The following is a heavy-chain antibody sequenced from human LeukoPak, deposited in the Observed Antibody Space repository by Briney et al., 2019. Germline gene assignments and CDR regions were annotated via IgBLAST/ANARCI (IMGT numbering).Heavy chain of an antibody. V-gene: IGHV2-70*11. J-gene: IGHJ4*02. D-gene: IGHD4/OR15-4a*01. CDR2: IDWDDEK. Sequence: ESGPTLVKPTQTLTLTCTCSGFSLTSRGVCLSWIRQPPGKALEGLARIDWDDEKYYSSSLKTRLTISKDTSKNQVVLTVSDMDPLDTATYFCARTLYGGTSGYFAFWGQGTLVTVSS. CDR3: ARTLYGGTSGYFAF. CDR1: GFSLTSRGVC.